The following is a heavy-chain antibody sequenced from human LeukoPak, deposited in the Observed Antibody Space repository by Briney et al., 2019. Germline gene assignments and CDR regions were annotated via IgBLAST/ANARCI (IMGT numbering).Heavy chain of an antibody. CDR3: VAGFTTMAVDHFDY. D-gene: IGHD5-18*01. CDR2: SDPEDGES. Sequence: ASVKVCCTVSGTTLGDLSIHWLRQPPGKGLEWLGGSDPEDGESTYEQLFQGRVTMTEDNSIDTAFMELSSLGSEETAVYYCVAGFTTMAVDHFDYWGQGTLVTVSP. CDR1: GTTLGDLS. V-gene: IGHV1-24*01. J-gene: IGHJ4*02.